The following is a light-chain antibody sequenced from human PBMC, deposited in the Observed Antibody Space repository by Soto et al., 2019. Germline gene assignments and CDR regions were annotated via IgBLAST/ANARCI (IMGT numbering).Light chain of an antibody. CDR3: MQGSHWPFT. J-gene: IGKJ2*01. CDR1: QSLVNSAGNTF. CDR2: KAS. V-gene: IGKV2-30*01. Sequence: DIVMTQSPLSLPVTLGQPASISCRSSQSLVNSAGNTFLNWFHQRPGQSPRHLIYKASYRDSGVPDRFSGSGSGTDFTLKISRVEADDVGVYYCMQGSHWPFTFGQGTKLEIK.